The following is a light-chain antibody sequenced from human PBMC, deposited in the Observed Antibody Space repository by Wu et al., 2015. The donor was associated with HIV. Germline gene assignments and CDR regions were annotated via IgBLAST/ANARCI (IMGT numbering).Light chain of an antibody. CDR2: GAS. CDR3: KLYGSSPYT. CDR1: QDVNRNS. V-gene: IGKV3-20*01. J-gene: IGKJ2*01. Sequence: EIVLKQSPGTLSLSPGERATLSCRASQDVNRNSLAWYQQKPGQAPRLLIYGASSRATDIPDRFSGSGSGADFTLTISRLEPEDFAVYYCKLYGSSPYTFGQGTKLEIK.